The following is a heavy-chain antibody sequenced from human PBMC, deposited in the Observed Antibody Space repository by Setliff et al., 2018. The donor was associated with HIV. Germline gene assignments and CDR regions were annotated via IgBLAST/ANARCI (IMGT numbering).Heavy chain of an antibody. Sequence: LSLTCAVSSYSISSGYYWGWIRQPPGKGLEWIGNTYHSGSTYYNPSLKSRVTISVDTSKNQFSLKLSSVTAADTAVYYCARGRGSSSSWPIDYWGQGTLVTVSS. CDR1: SYSISSGYY. V-gene: IGHV4-38-2*01. J-gene: IGHJ4*02. D-gene: IGHD6-13*01. CDR2: TYHSGST. CDR3: ARGRGSSSSWPIDY.